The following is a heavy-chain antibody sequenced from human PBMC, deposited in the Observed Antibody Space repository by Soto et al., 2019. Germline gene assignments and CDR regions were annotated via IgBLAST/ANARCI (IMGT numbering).Heavy chain of an antibody. CDR3: ARGDEMTAVTIFEY. CDR2: VIPVFNTS. Sequence: QVQLAQSGPEVKRPGTSVKVSCKASGGAFGRYSVSWVRQAPGQGLEWIGGVIPVFNTSNYSLKFQGRVAIFADLSTNTVFMELRSLRSEDTALYYCARGDEMTAVTIFEYWGQGTLVTVSS. V-gene: IGHV1-69*01. CDR1: GGAFGRYS. D-gene: IGHD4-17*01. J-gene: IGHJ4*02.